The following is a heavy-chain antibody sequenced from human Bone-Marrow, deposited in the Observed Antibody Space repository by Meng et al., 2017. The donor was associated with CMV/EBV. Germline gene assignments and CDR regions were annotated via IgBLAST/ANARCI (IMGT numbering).Heavy chain of an antibody. Sequence: GGSLRLSCAASGFTFSSYAMSWVRQAPGKGLEWVSYISSSGSTIYYADSVKGRFTISRDNAKNSLYLQMNSLRAEDTAVYYCARVAQWYCSSTSCYNDYWGQGTLVTASS. D-gene: IGHD2-2*02. J-gene: IGHJ4*02. CDR2: ISSSGSTI. CDR1: GFTFSSYA. V-gene: IGHV3-48*04. CDR3: ARVAQWYCSSTSCYNDY.